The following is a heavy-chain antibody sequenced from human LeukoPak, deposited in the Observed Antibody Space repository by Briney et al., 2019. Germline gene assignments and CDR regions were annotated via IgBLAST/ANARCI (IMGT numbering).Heavy chain of an antibody. CDR2: IRSKAYRGTI. J-gene: IGHJ6*02. D-gene: IGHD5-18*01. Sequence: QPGRSLRLSCITSGFTFADHAMSWVRQAPGEGLEWVGFIRSKAYRGTIEYAASVKGRFIISRDDSKSIAYLQMNSLKTEDTAVYYCTRGPMQLWLHNGMDVWGQGTTVTVSS. CDR1: GFTFADHA. CDR3: TRGPMQLWLHNGMDV. V-gene: IGHV3-49*04.